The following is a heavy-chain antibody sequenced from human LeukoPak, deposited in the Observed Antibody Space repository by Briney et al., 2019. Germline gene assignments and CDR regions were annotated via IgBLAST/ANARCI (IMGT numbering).Heavy chain of an antibody. CDR1: GFTFSSYG. CDR3: SAGATRGDY. CDR2: IWYDGSNK. D-gene: IGHD1-26*01. J-gene: IGHJ4*02. Sequence: GSLRLSFASSGFTFSSYGMHWVRQAPGKGLEWVAVIWYDGSNKYYADSVKGRFTISRDNSKNTLYLQMNSLRAEDTAVYYCSAGATRGDYWGQGTLVTVSS. V-gene: IGHV3-33*01.